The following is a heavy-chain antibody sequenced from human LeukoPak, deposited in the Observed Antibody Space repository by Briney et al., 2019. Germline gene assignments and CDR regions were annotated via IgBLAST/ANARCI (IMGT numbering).Heavy chain of an antibody. D-gene: IGHD5-12*01. CDR3: ARDPVINSGYDWDY. Sequence: GGSLRLSCAASGFTFTNYWMTWVRQAPGKGLEFVANINQDESVKNYVDSVKGRFTISRDNAENSLHLQMNSLRVEDTAVYYCARDPVINSGYDWDYWGQGIQVTVSS. J-gene: IGHJ4*02. V-gene: IGHV3-7*03. CDR2: INQDESVK. CDR1: GFTFTNYW.